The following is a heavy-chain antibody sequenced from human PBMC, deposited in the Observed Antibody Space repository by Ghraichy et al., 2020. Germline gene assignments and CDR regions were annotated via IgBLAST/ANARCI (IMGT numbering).Heavy chain of an antibody. CDR3: AKPVAKQWLVARESGWFDP. CDR1: GGSFSGYY. CDR2: INHSGST. J-gene: IGHJ5*02. V-gene: IGHV4-34*01. D-gene: IGHD6-19*01. Sequence: SEILSLTCAVYGGSFSGYYWSWIRQPPGKGLEWIGEINHSGSTNYNPSLKSRVTISVDTSKNQFSLKLSSVTAADTAVYYCAKPVAKQWLVARESGWFDPWGQGTLVTVSS.